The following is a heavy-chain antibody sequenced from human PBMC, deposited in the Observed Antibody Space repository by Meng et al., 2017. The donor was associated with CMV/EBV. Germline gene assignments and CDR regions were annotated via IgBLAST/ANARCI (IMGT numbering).Heavy chain of an antibody. D-gene: IGHD6-13*01. CDR1: GFTFNSHT. Sequence: GGSLRLSCAAAGFTFNSHTRNWVRQAPGKGMQWVASITGSRTSMPYADSVRGRFTIPRDNAKNPLYLQMNSLRAEDTAVYYFARDIAAAGSYFYFFAMDVWGQGTTVTVSS. V-gene: IGHV3-21*01. CDR3: ARDIAAAGSYFYFFAMDV. CDR2: ITGSRTSM. J-gene: IGHJ6*02.